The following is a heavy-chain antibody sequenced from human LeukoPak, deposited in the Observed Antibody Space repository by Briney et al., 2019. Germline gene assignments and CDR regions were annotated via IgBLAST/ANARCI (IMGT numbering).Heavy chain of an antibody. CDR3: ARAGSGRAAAGPADY. J-gene: IGHJ4*02. V-gene: IGHV4-34*01. Sequence: SETLTLTCAVYRGSFSGCYWSWMRQPPGKGLEWIGEINHSGSTNYNPSLKSRVTISVDTSKNQFSLKLSSVTAADTAVYYCARAGSGRAAAGPADYWGQGTLVTVSS. D-gene: IGHD6-13*01. CDR2: INHSGST. CDR1: RGSFSGCY.